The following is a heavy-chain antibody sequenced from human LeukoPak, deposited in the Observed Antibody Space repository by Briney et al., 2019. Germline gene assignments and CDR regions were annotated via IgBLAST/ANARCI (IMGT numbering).Heavy chain of an antibody. CDR1: GGSISSYY. J-gene: IGHJ2*01. Sequence: PSETLSLTCTVSGGSISSYYWSWIRQPPGKGLEWIGYIYYSGSTNYNPSLKSRVTISVDTSKNQFSLKLSSVTAADTAVYYCAREGQVTMVRGVIITPSYWYFDLWGRGTLVTVSS. CDR2: IYYSGST. CDR3: AREGQVTMVRGVIITPSYWYFDL. D-gene: IGHD3-10*01. V-gene: IGHV4-59*01.